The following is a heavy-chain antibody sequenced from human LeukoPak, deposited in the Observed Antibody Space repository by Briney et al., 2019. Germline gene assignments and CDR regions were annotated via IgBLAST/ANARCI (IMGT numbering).Heavy chain of an antibody. Sequence: GGSLKLSCTASGFTFTDSAIHWVRQAPGKGLEWVGRIRSKANNYATAYAASVKGRFTISRDDSQSTAYLQMTSPKTEDTAVYYCARLQETVISPFDYWGQGTLVTVSS. CDR1: GFTFTDSA. V-gene: IGHV3-73*01. CDR2: IRSKANNYAT. D-gene: IGHD2-21*02. J-gene: IGHJ4*02. CDR3: ARLQETVISPFDY.